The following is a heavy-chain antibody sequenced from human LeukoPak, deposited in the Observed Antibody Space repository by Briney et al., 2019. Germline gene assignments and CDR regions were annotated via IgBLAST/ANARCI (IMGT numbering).Heavy chain of an antibody. CDR3: ARQVKGSGWPFDY. CDR1: GYRFTSYW. D-gene: IGHD6-19*01. V-gene: IGHV5-10-1*01. CDR2: IDPSDSYT. J-gene: IGHJ4*02. Sequence: GESLKISFKGSGYRFTSYWISWVRQMPGKGLEWMGRIDPSDSYTNYSPSFQGHVTISADKSISTAYLEWSSLKASDTAMYYCARQVKGSGWPFDYWGQGTLVTVSS.